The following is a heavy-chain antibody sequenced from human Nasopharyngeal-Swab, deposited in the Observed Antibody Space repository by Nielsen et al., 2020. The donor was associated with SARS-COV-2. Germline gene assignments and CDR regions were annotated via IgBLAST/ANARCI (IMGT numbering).Heavy chain of an antibody. J-gene: IGHJ3*02. CDR1: GDTLTDLS. CDR3: ATIVVVTAKEAFDI. D-gene: IGHD2-21*02. V-gene: IGHV1-24*01. Sequence: ASVKASCKVSGDTLTDLSMHWLRPAPGKGLEWMGGFDPEDGETIYAQKFQGRVTMTEDTSTDTAYMELSRLRSEDTAVYYCATIVVVTAKEAFDIWGQGTMVTVSS. CDR2: FDPEDGET.